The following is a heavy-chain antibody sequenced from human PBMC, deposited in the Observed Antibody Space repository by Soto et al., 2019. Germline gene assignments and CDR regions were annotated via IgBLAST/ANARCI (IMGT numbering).Heavy chain of an antibody. V-gene: IGHV3-30*03. J-gene: IGHJ2*01. Sequence: QVQLLESGGGVVQPGRSLRLSCAASEFTFSSYAMHWVRQAPGKGLEWVAVISYDGRNTYYADSVKGRFTISRDNSKNTLYLQMNSLRTEDTAVYYCAGDPPDSSDYYYWYFHLWGRGTLVTVSS. CDR1: EFTFSSYA. CDR2: ISYDGRNT. D-gene: IGHD3-22*01. CDR3: AGDPPDSSDYYYWYFHL.